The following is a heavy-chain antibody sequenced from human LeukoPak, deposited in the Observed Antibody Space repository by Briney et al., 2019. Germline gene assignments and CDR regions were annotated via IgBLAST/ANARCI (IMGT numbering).Heavy chain of an antibody. J-gene: IGHJ4*02. Sequence: SVKVCCKASGCTFSSYAFSRERQAPGPGLEWMGRIIPIFGITNYAQKFQGRVTITADKSTSTAYIELSSLRSEDTAVYYCWVAATSVDYWGQGTLVTVSS. CDR3: WVAATSVDY. D-gene: IGHD2-15*01. V-gene: IGHV1-69*04. CDR2: IIPIFGIT. CDR1: GCTFSSYA.